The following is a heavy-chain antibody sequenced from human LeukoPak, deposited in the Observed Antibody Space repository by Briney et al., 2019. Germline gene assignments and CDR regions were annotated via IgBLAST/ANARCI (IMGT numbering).Heavy chain of an antibody. J-gene: IGHJ6*02. CDR2: IYYSGST. V-gene: IGHV4-59*01. CDR3: ARVRSWYYGMDV. CDR1: GGSISYYY. Sequence: SETLSLTCTVSGGSISYYYWSWIRQPPGKGLEWIGYIYYSGSTNYSSSLKSRVTISVDTSKNQFSLKLSSATAADTAVYYCARVRSWYYGMDVWGQGTTVTVSS. D-gene: IGHD3-16*02.